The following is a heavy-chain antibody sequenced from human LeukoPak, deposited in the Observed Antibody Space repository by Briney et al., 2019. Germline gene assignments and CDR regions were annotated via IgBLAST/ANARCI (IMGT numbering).Heavy chain of an antibody. CDR1: GFTFDDYA. J-gene: IGHJ3*02. D-gene: IGHD3-3*01. CDR2: ISWNSGSR. CDR3: VKGVHDFWSDHAFDI. V-gene: IGHV3-9*03. Sequence: GGSLRLSCTASGFTFDDYAMHWVRQTPGKGLEWVSAISWNSGSRGYADSVKGRFTISRDNAKNSLYLQMNSLRAEDMALYYCVKGVHDFWSDHAFDIWGQGTMVTVSS.